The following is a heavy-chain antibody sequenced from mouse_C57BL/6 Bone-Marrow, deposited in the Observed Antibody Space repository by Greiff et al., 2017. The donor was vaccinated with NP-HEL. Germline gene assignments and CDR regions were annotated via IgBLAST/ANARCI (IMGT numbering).Heavy chain of an antibody. J-gene: IGHJ3*01. Sequence: VQLQQSGPELVKPGASVKIPCKASGFTFTDYNMDWVKQSHGKSLEWIGDINPNNGGTIYNQKFTGKATLTVDKSSSTAYMELRSLTSADAAVYYCARARISGYDPFAYWGQGTLVTVSA. V-gene: IGHV1-18*01. CDR1: GFTFTDYN. CDR3: ARARISGYDPFAY. CDR2: INPNNGGT. D-gene: IGHD2-2*01.